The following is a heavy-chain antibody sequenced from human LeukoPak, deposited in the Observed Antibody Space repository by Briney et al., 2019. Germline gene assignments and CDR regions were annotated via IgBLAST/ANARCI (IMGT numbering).Heavy chain of an antibody. V-gene: IGHV1-8*02. CDR3: ARDYGGSSGWFDP. CDR2: MSPNSDNT. J-gene: IGHJ5*02. CDR1: GHTFTTYY. D-gene: IGHD4-23*01. Sequence: ASVKVSCKASGHTFTTYYVHLVRQAPGQGLEWMGWMSPNSDNTGYAQKFQGRVTFTRDTSISTAYMELRSLTSEDTAVYYCARDYGGSSGWFDPWGQGTLVTVSS.